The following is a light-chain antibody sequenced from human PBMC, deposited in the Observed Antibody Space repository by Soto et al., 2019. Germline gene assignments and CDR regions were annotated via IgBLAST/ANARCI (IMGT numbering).Light chain of an antibody. CDR1: SRDVGGYNY. CDR3: SSYAGSNIYV. CDR2: EVS. V-gene: IGLV2-8*01. Sequence: SVLAQPRSVSGSPGQPVTISCTRTSRDVGGYNYVYWYQQHPGKAPKHMIYEVSERPSGVPDRFSGSKSGNTASLTVSGLQAEDEADYYCSSYAGSNIYVFGTGTKVTVL. J-gene: IGLJ1*01.